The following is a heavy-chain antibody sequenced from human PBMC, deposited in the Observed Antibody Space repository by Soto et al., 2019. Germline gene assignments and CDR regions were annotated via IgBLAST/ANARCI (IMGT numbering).Heavy chain of an antibody. D-gene: IGHD6-13*01. V-gene: IGHV3-21*01. J-gene: IGHJ4*02. Sequence: GGSLRLSCAASGFTFSSYSMNWVRQAPGKGLEWVSSISSSSSYIYYGDSVKGRFTISRDNAKNSLYLQMNSLRAEDTAVYYCASGPGVRQQLVPRTFDYWGQGALVTVSS. CDR1: GFTFSSYS. CDR2: ISSSSSYI. CDR3: ASGPGVRQQLVPRTFDY.